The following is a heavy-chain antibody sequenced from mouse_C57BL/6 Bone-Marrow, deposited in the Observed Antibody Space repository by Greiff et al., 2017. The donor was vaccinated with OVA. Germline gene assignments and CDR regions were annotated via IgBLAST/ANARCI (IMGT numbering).Heavy chain of an antibody. Sequence: DVQLVESGGGLVQPGGSMKLSCVASGFTFSNYWVNWVRQSPEKGLEWVAQIRLKSDNYATHYAESVKGRFTISRDDSKSSVYLQMNNLRAEDTGIYYCIRYYFDYWGQGTTLTVSS. CDR3: IRYYFDY. CDR2: IRLKSDNYAT. CDR1: GFTFSNYW. V-gene: IGHV6-3*01. J-gene: IGHJ2*01.